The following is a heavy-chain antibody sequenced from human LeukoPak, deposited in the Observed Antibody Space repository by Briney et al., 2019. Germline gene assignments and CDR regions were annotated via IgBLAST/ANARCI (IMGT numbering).Heavy chain of an antibody. J-gene: IGHJ6*03. CDR1: GGSFSGYY. CDR2: INHSGST. D-gene: IGHD3-22*01. Sequence: SETLPLTCAVYGGSFSGYYWSWIRQPPGKGLEWIGEINHSGSTNYNPSLKSRVTISVDTSKNQFSLKLSSVTAADTAVYYCAKGAEEGVVITPVYYYYMDVWGKGTTVTISS. CDR3: AKGAEEGVVITPVYYYYMDV. V-gene: IGHV4-34*01.